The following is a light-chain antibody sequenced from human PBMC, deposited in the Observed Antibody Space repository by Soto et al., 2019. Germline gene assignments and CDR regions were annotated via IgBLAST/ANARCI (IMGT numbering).Light chain of an antibody. Sequence: DIQMTQSPSTLCASAGDTVTVTCRASQSVSGRLAWYQQKPGEAPKLLIYDASTLESGVPTRFSGSGSGTEFTLTISSLHPDDFATYYCQQYNILSTFGEGDKVDIK. CDR1: QSVSGR. J-gene: IGKJ1*01. CDR2: DAS. V-gene: IGKV1-5*01. CDR3: QQYNILST.